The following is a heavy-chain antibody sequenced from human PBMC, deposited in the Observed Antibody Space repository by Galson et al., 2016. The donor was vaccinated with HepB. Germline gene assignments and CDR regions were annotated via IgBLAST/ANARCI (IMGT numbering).Heavy chain of an antibody. V-gene: IGHV3-30*18. CDR1: GLRFSSYG. Sequence: SLRLSCAASGLRFSSYGMNWVRQAPGKGLEWVAVISHDGRKKYYGDSVQGRFTLSRDNSKNTLYLQMNSLRAEDTAVYYCAKAKLWFGELLPGDWGQGTLVIVSS. CDR3: AKAKLWFGELLPGD. CDR2: ISHDGRKK. J-gene: IGHJ4*02. D-gene: IGHD3-10*01.